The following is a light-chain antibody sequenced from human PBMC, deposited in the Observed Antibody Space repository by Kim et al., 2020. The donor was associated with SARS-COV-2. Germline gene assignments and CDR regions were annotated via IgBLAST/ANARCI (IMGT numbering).Light chain of an antibody. V-gene: IGLV1-36*01. CDR3: AAWDDRLNGWV. CDR2: YDD. CDR1: SANIGNNA. J-gene: IGLJ3*02. Sequence: SQRVTSSCSGSSANIGNNAVNWYQQLPGKAPNLRIYYDDLLPSGVSDRFSGFKSGTSASLAISGLQSEDEADYYCAAWDDRLNGWVFGGGTQLTVL.